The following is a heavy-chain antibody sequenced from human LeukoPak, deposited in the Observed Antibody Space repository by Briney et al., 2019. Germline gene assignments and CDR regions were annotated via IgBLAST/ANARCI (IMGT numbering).Heavy chain of an antibody. J-gene: IGHJ5*02. CDR1: GFTFSSYW. V-gene: IGHV3-7*01. CDR3: ASRENYYDSSGYYSGFDP. CDR2: IKQDGSEK. Sequence: QSGGSLRLSCAASGFTFSSYWMSWVRQAPGKGLEWVANIKQDGSEKYYVDSVKGRFTISRDNAKNSLYLQMNSLRAEDTAVYYCASRENYYDSSGYYSGFDPWGQGTLVTVSS. D-gene: IGHD3-22*01.